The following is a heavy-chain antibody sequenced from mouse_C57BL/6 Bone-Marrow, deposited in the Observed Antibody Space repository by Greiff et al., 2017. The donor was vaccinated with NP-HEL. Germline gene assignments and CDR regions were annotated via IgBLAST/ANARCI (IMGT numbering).Heavy chain of an antibody. CDR1: GYTFTSYG. D-gene: IGHD1-1*01. CDR3: ARDDGSSFEY. V-gene: IGHV1-81*01. J-gene: IGHJ2*01. CDR2: IYPRSGNT. Sequence: VKLMQSGAELARPGASVKLSCKASGYTFTSYGISWVKQRPGQGLEWIGEIYPRSGNTYYNEKFKGKATLTADKSSSTAYMELRSLTSEDSAVYFCARDDGSSFEYWGQGTTLTVSA.